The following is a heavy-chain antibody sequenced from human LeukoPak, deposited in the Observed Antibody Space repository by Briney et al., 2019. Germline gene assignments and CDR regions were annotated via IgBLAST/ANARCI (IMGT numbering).Heavy chain of an antibody. D-gene: IGHD1-26*01. V-gene: IGHV1-69*13. J-gene: IGHJ4*02. CDR1: GGTFISYA. Sequence: GASVKVSCKASGGTFISYAISWVRQAPGQGLEWMGGIIPIFGTANYAQKFQGRVTITADESTSTAYMELSSLRSEDTAVYYCAREVRELPTDRYFDYWGQGTLVTVSS. CDR3: AREVRELPTDRYFDY. CDR2: IIPIFGTA.